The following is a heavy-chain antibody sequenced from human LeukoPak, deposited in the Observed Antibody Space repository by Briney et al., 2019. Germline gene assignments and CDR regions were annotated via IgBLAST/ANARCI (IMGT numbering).Heavy chain of an antibody. CDR2: IKQDGSAK. Sequence: PGGSLRLSCAASGFKFSNYWMSWVRQAPGKGPQWVANIKQDGSAKYYVDSVKGRFTISRDNAKNSLYLQMNSLRAEDTAVYYCARDRCCGYSYGIYYYYYYGMDVWGQGTTVTVSS. CDR3: ARDRCCGYSYGIYYYYYYGMDV. J-gene: IGHJ6*02. D-gene: IGHD5-18*01. CDR1: GFKFSNYW. V-gene: IGHV3-7*03.